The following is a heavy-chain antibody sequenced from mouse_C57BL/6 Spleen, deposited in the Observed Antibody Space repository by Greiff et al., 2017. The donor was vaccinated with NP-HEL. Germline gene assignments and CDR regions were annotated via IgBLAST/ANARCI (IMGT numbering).Heavy chain of an antibody. CDR3: AVTTGGYFDY. Sequence: EVKLMESGGGLVKPGGSLKLSCAASGFTFSDYGMHWVRQAPEKGLEWVAYISSGSSTIYYADTVKGRFTISRDNAKNTLFLQMTSLRSEDTAMYYCAVTTGGYFDYWGQGTTLTVSS. V-gene: IGHV5-17*01. J-gene: IGHJ2*01. CDR2: ISSGSSTI. D-gene: IGHD2-12*01. CDR1: GFTFSDYG.